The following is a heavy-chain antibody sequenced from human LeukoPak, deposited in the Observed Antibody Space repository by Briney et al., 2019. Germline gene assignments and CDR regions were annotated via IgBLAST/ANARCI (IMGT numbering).Heavy chain of an antibody. CDR2: INPNSGGT. CDR3: ARTSNYDSSGYPYYYYYMDV. V-gene: IGHV1-2*02. Sequence: GASVKVSCKASGYTFTGYYMHWVRQAPGQGLEWMGWINPNSGGTNYAQKFQGRVTMTRDTSISTAYMELSRLRSDDTAVYYCARTSNYDSSGYPYYYYYMDVWGKGTTVTVSS. D-gene: IGHD3-22*01. CDR1: GYTFTGYY. J-gene: IGHJ6*03.